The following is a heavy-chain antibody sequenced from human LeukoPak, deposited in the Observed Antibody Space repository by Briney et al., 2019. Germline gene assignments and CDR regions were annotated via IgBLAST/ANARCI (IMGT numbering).Heavy chain of an antibody. J-gene: IGHJ4*02. D-gene: IGHD3-16*02. Sequence: GGSLRLSCAASGFTFSSYGMHWVRQAPGKGLEWVAVISYDGSNKYYADSVKGRFTISRDNSKNTLYLKMNSLRAEDTAVYYCAKGYYDYVWGSYRPKYYFDYWGQGTLVTVSS. CDR2: ISYDGSNK. CDR3: AKGYYDYVWGSYRPKYYFDY. CDR1: GFTFSSYG. V-gene: IGHV3-30*18.